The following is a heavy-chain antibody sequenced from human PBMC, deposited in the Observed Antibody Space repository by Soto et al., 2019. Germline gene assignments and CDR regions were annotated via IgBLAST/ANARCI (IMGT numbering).Heavy chain of an antibody. Sequence: GGSLRLSCAASGFTFSSYGMHWVRQAPGKGLEWVAVISYDGSNKYYADSVKGRFTISRDNSKNTLYLQMNSLRAEDTAVYYCAKDLKEDIVATTPSYYMDVWGKGTTVTVSS. J-gene: IGHJ6*03. V-gene: IGHV3-30*18. D-gene: IGHD5-12*01. CDR3: AKDLKEDIVATTPSYYMDV. CDR1: GFTFSSYG. CDR2: ISYDGSNK.